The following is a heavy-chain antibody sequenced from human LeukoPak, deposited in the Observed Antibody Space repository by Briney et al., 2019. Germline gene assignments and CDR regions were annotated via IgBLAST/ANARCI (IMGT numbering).Heavy chain of an antibody. J-gene: IGHJ5*02. CDR3: ARSSGYLFDP. V-gene: IGHV4-34*01. D-gene: IGHD3-22*01. CDR2: INHSGTI. Sequence: SETLSLTCAVYGDSFSGYYRGWIRQPPGKGLEWIGEINHSGTINYNPSLRSRVTILVDTSKNQFSLNLSSVTAADTAVYYCARSSGYLFDPWGQGTLVTVSS. CDR1: GDSFSGYY.